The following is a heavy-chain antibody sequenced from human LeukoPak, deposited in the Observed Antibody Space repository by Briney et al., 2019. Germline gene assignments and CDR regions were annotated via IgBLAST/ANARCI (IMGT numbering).Heavy chain of an antibody. D-gene: IGHD2-2*01. Sequence: GASVKVSCKVSGYTLTELSMHWVRQAPGKGLEWTGGFDPEDGETIYAQKFQGRVTMTEDTSTDTAYMELSSLRSEDTAVYYCATPYYCSSTSCLSRSYYYYGMDVWGQGTTVTVSS. CDR3: ATPYYCSSTSCLSRSYYYYGMDV. CDR2: FDPEDGET. J-gene: IGHJ6*02. V-gene: IGHV1-24*01. CDR1: GYTLTELS.